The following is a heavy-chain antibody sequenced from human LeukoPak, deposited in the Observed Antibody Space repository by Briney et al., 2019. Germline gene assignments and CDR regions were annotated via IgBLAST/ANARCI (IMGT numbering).Heavy chain of an antibody. J-gene: IGHJ5*02. CDR2: FDPEDGET. CDR3: ATNDFWRGDP. V-gene: IGHV1-24*01. D-gene: IGHD3-3*01. CDR1: GYTLTELS. Sequence: ASVKVSCKVSGYTLTELSMHWVRQAPGKGLEWMGGFDPEDGETIYAQKFQGRVTMTGDTSTDTAYMELSTLRSEDTAVYYCATNDFWRGDPWGQGTLVTVSS.